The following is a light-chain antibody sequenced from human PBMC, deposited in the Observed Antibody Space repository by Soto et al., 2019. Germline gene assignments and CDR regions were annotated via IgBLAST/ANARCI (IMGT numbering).Light chain of an antibody. J-gene: IGKJ1*01. Sequence: AIQLTQSPSSLSASVGDRVTITCRASQGISSALVWYQQKPGKAPKLLIYDASSLQSGVPSRFSGSGSGTYFNLTISSLQPEDFATYYCQQFNSYPQTVGQGTKVEIK. CDR2: DAS. CDR3: QQFNSYPQT. CDR1: QGISSA. V-gene: IGKV1-13*02.